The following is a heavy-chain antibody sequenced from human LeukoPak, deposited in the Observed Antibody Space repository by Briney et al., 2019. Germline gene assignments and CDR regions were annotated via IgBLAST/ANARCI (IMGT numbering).Heavy chain of an antibody. V-gene: IGHV3-7*01. Sequence: TGGSLRLSCAASGFTFSSYWMSWVRQAPGKGLEWVANIKHDASEKYFMESLKGRFTISRDNAKNSLYLQMNSLRAEDTAVYYCVRDHHRRLYDSQARDTFDIWGQGTMVTVSS. J-gene: IGHJ3*02. D-gene: IGHD3-22*01. CDR2: IKHDASEK. CDR3: VRDHHRRLYDSQARDTFDI. CDR1: GFTFSSYW.